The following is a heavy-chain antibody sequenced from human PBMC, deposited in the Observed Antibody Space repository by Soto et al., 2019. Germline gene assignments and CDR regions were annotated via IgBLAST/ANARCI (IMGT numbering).Heavy chain of an antibody. D-gene: IGHD4-17*01. V-gene: IGHV1-69*13. CDR3: ARDLGDYDLYYYYGMDV. J-gene: IGHJ6*02. CDR2: IIPIFGTA. Sequence: SVKVSCKASGYTFTSYGISWVRQAPGQGLEWMGGIIPIFGTANYAQKFQGRVTITADESTSTAYMELSSLRSEDTAVYYCARDLGDYDLYYYYGMDVWGQGTTVNVSS. CDR1: GYTFTSYG.